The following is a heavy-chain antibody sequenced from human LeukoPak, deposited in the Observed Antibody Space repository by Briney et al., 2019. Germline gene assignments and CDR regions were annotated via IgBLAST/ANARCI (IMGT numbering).Heavy chain of an antibody. CDR2: IKQDGSEK. CDR1: GFTFSSYW. J-gene: IGHJ3*02. CDR3: ASWGGDIVVVPALPPRAFDI. D-gene: IGHD2-2*01. Sequence: GGSLRLSCAASGFTFSSYWMSWVRQAPGKGLEWVANIKQDGSEKYYVDSVKGRFTISRDNAKNSLYLQMNSLRAEDTAVYYCASWGGDIVVVPALPPRAFDIWGQGTMVTVSS. V-gene: IGHV3-7*01.